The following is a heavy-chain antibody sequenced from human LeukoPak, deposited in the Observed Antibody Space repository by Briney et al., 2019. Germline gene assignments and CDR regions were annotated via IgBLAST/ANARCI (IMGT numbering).Heavy chain of an antibody. Sequence: GGSLRLSCAASGFTFSSYAMHWVRQSPGKGLEWVALISSDGSKIYYADSVKGRFTISRDNSRNTLYLQMNSLRAEDSAVYYCARGLHRRCSGGICYQPFDYWGQGTLVTVSS. D-gene: IGHD2-15*01. V-gene: IGHV3-30*04. J-gene: IGHJ4*02. CDR1: GFTFSSYA. CDR3: ARGLHRRCSGGICYQPFDY. CDR2: ISSDGSKI.